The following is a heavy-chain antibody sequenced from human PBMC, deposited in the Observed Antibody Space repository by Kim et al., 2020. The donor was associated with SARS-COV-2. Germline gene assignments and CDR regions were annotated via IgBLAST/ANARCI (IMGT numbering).Heavy chain of an antibody. CDR3: GGPRVSY. CDR2: NGGST. V-gene: IGHV3-64D*06. D-gene: IGHD2-21*01. Sequence: NGGSTYYADSVKGRFTISRDNSKNTLYLQMSSLRAEDTAVYYCGGPRVSYWGQGTLVTVSS. J-gene: IGHJ4*02.